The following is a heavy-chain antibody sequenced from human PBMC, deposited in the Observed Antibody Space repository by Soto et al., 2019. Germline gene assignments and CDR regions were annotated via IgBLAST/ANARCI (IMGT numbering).Heavy chain of an antibody. D-gene: IGHD3-22*01. CDR2: INAGNGNT. V-gene: IGHV1-3*01. CDR3: ARPKDYDDCLDL. J-gene: IGHJ4*02. CDR1: GYAFTLVN. Sequence: GASVKGSCQASGYAFTLVNIQLGRQAPGQRLEWMGWINAGNGNTKYSQKFQGRVTFTRDTSANTAYMELSSLISEDTAVYYCARPKDYDDCLDLWGQGTLVTVSS.